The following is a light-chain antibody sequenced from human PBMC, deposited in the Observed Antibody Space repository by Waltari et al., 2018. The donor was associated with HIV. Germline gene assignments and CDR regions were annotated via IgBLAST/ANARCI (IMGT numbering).Light chain of an antibody. J-gene: IGKJ4*01. CDR3: QQYGSSPS. V-gene: IGKV3-20*01. CDR1: ESLSGGN. Sequence: ETVLTQSPGTLSLSPGERVTLSCRASESLSGGNLAWYQQKRGQTPRLLIYGSSIRATGIPDRFSGSGSGTDFTLTISRLEPEDFAVYYCQQYGSSPSFGGGTKVEIK. CDR2: GSS.